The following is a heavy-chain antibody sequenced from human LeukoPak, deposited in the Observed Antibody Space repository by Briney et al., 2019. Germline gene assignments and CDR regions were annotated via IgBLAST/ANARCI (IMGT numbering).Heavy chain of an antibody. D-gene: IGHD5-12*01. Sequence: GRSLRLSCAASGFTFSSYGMHWVRQAPDKGLEWVAVIWNDGSNKYYADSVKGRFTISRDNSKNTLYLQMSSLRAEDTAVYYCAKGGGYWDYWGQGTLVTVSS. CDR2: IWNDGSNK. CDR3: AKGGGYWDY. V-gene: IGHV3-33*06. CDR1: GFTFSSYG. J-gene: IGHJ4*02.